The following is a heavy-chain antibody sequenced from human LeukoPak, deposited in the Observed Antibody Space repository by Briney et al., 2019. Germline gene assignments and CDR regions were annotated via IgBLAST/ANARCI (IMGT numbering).Heavy chain of an antibody. CDR2: IYYSGST. CDR1: GGSISSSSYY. J-gene: IGHJ6*03. V-gene: IGHV4-39*07. CDR3: ARAVPAAILHYYYYMDV. D-gene: IGHD2-2*02. Sequence: PSETLSLTCTVSGGSISSSSYYWGWIRQPPGKGLEWIGSIYYSGSTYYNPSLKSRVTISVDTSKNQFSLKLSSVTAADTAVYYCARAVPAAILHYYYYMDVWGKGTTVTVSS.